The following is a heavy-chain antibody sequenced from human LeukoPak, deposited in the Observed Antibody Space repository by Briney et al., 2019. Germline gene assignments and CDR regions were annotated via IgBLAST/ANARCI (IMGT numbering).Heavy chain of an antibody. CDR1: GFTFSDYY. CDR2: ISSSSSYT. CDR3: ARDFGANNWFDP. J-gene: IGHJ5*02. Sequence: PGGSLRLSCAASGFTFSDYYMSWIRQAPGKGLEWVSYISSSSSYTNYADSVKGRFTISRDNAKNSLYLQMNSLRAEDTAVYYCARDFGANNWFDPWGQGTLVTVSS. D-gene: IGHD3-10*01. V-gene: IGHV3-11*06.